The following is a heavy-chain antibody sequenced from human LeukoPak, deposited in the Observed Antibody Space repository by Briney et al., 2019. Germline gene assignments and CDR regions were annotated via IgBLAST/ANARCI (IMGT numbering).Heavy chain of an antibody. V-gene: IGHV4-30-4*01. CDR1: GGSISSGDYY. CDR2: IYYSGST. D-gene: IGHD2-15*01. Sequence: PSQTLSLNCTVSGGSISSGDYYWSWIRQPPGKGLEWIGYIYYSGSTYYNPSLKSRVTISVDTSKNQFSLKLSSVTAADTAVYYCARECDCSGGSCYHNWFDSWGQGTLVTVSS. CDR3: ARECDCSGGSCYHNWFDS. J-gene: IGHJ5*01.